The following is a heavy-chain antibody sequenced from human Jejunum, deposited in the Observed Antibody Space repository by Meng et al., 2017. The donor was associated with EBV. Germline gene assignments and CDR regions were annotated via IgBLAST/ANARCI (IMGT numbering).Heavy chain of an antibody. CDR2: IIHSGST. CDR1: GGSFNYYY. D-gene: IGHD6-19*01. CDR3: ARKAVPGTFARPKFDY. V-gene: IGHV4-34*12. Sequence: GRLQQWGEGLLKPSETLSLTCAVYGGSFNYYYWTWIRQPPGKGLEWIGEIIHSGSTNYDPSLKSRVTISVDRSKNQFSLKLTSVTAADTAVYYCARKAVPGTFARPKFDYWGQGTLVTVSS. J-gene: IGHJ4*02.